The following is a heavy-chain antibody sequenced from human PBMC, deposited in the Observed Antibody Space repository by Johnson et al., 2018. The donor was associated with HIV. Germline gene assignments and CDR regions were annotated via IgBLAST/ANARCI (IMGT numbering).Heavy chain of an antibody. CDR2: IYSGGDT. D-gene: IGHD2-15*01. Sequence: VQLVESGGGLVQPGGSLRLSCAASGFIVRSNYMHWVRQAPGKGLEWVSVIYSGGDTYYSDSVMGRFTISRDTSKNTLYLQMNSLRGDETAVYYCTRVSSTSWALDIWGQGTLVTVSS. CDR1: GFIVRSNY. J-gene: IGHJ3*02. V-gene: IGHV3-66*01. CDR3: TRVSSTSWALDI.